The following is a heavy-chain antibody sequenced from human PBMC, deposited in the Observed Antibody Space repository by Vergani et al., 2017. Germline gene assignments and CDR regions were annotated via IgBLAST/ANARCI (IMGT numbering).Heavy chain of an antibody. CDR1: GFTFSSYW. D-gene: IGHD4-17*01. V-gene: IGHV3-7*01. CDR3: ARGHDYGDYFDY. Sequence: EVQLVESGGGLVQPGGSLRLSCAASGFTFSSYWMSWVRQAPGKGLEWVANIKKDGSEKYYVDSVKGRFTISRDNAKNSLYLQMKSLRAEDTAVYYCARGHDYGDYFDYWGQGTLVTVSS. J-gene: IGHJ4*02. CDR2: IKKDGSEK.